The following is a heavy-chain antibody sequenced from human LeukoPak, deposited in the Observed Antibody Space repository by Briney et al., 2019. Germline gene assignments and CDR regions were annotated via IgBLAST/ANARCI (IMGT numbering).Heavy chain of an antibody. V-gene: IGHV4-39*07. Sequence: PSETLSLTCTVSGGSISSSGYYWGWIRQPPGKGLEWIGSINYSGSTYYNPSLKGRVTISVDTSKNQFSLKLSSVTAADTAVYYCARGSGSYLFYWGQGTLVTVSS. CDR3: ARGSGSYLFY. CDR2: INYSGST. J-gene: IGHJ4*02. CDR1: GGSISSSGYY. D-gene: IGHD1-26*01.